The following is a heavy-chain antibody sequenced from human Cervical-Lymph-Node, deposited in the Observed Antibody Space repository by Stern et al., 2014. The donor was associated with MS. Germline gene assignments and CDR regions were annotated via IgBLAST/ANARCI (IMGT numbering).Heavy chain of an antibody. CDR2: IKTYGSEK. CDR3: ARAVRELGT. J-gene: IGHJ5*02. Sequence: EVQLVQSGGGLVQPGESLRLSCAVSGFTFSNYWMTWVRQAPGKGLEWVASIKTYGSEKSYVASVKGRFPISRDNAKNSLYLQMNSLRAEDTAVYYCARAVRELGTWGQGTLVTVSS. CDR1: GFTFSNYW. D-gene: IGHD1-7*01. V-gene: IGHV3-7*01.